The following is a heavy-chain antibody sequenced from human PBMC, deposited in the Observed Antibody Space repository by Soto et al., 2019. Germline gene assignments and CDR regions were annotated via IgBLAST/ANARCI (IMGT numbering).Heavy chain of an antibody. D-gene: IGHD1-1*01. CDR1: GFTYSSHG. J-gene: IGHJ3*02. CDR2: LSRGGGST. Sequence: EAQLLESGGELIQPGGSLRLSCAASGFTYSSHGMSWVRQAPGKGLEWIAGLSRGGGSTYYADSVKGRFTITRDNSKTTLELIMNSLRGEDTAMYYCASDGQYGTDGFDIWGQGTMVTVSS. CDR3: ASDGQYGTDGFDI. V-gene: IGHV3-23*01.